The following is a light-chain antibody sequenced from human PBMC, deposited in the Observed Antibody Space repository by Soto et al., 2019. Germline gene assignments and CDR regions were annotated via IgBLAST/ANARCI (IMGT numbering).Light chain of an antibody. V-gene: IGLV1-44*01. CDR1: SSNIGTNT. Sequence: QSVLTQPPSASGTPGQRVTISCSGSSSNIGTNTVNWYQHLPGSAPKLLIYSSDQRPSGVPDRFSGSKSGTSASLAISGLQPDDEAEYDCEAWDGSLNVVLFGGGTKLTVL. CDR2: SSD. J-gene: IGLJ2*01. CDR3: EAWDGSLNVVL.